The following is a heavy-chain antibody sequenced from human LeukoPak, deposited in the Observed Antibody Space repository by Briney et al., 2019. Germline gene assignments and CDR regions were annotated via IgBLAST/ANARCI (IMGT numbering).Heavy chain of an antibody. CDR3: ATDGRWGYCSSTSCGNWFDP. J-gene: IGHJ5*02. CDR1: GYTHTELS. Sequence: ASVKVSCKVSGYTHTELSMHWVRQAPGKGLEWMGGFDPEDGETIYAQKFQGRVTMTEDTSTDTAYMELSSLRSEDTAVYYCATDGRWGYCSSTSCGNWFDPWGQGTLVTVSS. V-gene: IGHV1-24*01. D-gene: IGHD2-2*01. CDR2: FDPEDGET.